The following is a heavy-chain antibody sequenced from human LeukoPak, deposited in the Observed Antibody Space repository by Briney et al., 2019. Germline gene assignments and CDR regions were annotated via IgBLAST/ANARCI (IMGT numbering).Heavy chain of an antibody. CDR1: GFTFSSYW. J-gene: IGHJ6*02. Sequence: GGSLRLSCAASGFTFSSYWMSWVRQAPGKGLEWVANIKQDGSEKYYVDSVKGRFTISRDNAKNSLYLQMNSLRAEDTAVYYCAREDSSGYYFSYYYYGMDVWGQGTTVTVSS. D-gene: IGHD3-22*01. V-gene: IGHV3-7*01. CDR3: AREDSSGYYFSYYYYGMDV. CDR2: IKQDGSEK.